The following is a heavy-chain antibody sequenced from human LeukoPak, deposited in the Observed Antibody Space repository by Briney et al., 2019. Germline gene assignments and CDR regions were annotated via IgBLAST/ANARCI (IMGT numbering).Heavy chain of an antibody. CDR2: ISGSGGST. Sequence: PGGTLRLSCAASGFTFSSYGMSWVRQAPGKGLEWVSAISGSGGSTYYADSVKGRFTISRDNSKNTLYLQMNRLRAEDTAVYYCAKDSWNSVTDYWGQGTLVTVSS. J-gene: IGHJ4*02. CDR3: AKDSWNSVTDY. D-gene: IGHD4-11*01. CDR1: GFTFSSYG. V-gene: IGHV3-23*01.